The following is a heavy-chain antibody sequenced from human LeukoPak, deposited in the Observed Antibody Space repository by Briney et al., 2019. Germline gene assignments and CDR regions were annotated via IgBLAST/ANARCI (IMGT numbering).Heavy chain of an antibody. CDR3: ARVSSSWYQDWYFDL. CDR2: IDTSGNT. J-gene: IGHJ2*01. D-gene: IGHD6-13*01. V-gene: IGHV4-61*02. CDR1: GNSISSGDNY. Sequence: SETLSLTCTVSGNSISSGDNYWSWIRQPAGKGLEWIGRIDTSGNTNYKPSLKSRVTMSVDTSKNQFSLKLSSVTAADTAVYYCARVSSSWYQDWYFDLWGRGTLVTVSS.